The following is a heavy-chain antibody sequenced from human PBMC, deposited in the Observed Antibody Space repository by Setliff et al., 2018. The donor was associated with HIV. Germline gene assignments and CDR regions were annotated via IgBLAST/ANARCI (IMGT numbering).Heavy chain of an antibody. D-gene: IGHD7-27*01. CDR3: ARQPSWGSIDY. V-gene: IGHV4-39*01. J-gene: IGHJ4*02. CDR1: GDSITSGHFY. Sequence: SETLSLTCTVSGDSITSGHFYWGWIRQPPGKGLEWIGNVYYSGSTDYNPSLKSRVTISVDTSKNQFSLKLSSVTAADTAVYYCARQPSWGSIDYWGQGTLVTVSS. CDR2: VYYSGST.